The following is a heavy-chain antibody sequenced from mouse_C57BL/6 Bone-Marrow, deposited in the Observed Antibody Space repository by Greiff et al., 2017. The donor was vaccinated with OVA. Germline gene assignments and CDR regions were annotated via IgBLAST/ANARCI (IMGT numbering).Heavy chain of an antibody. CDR2: ITHSGET. CDR1: GFPITSGYY. CDR3: AEYDYDGAFAY. V-gene: IGHV12-3*01. D-gene: IGHD2-4*01. Sequence: VQLVESGPGLVKPSQSLFLTCSITGFPITSGYYWIWIRQSPGKPLEWMGYITHSGETFYNPSLQSPISITRETSKNQFFLQLNSVTTEDTAMYYCAEYDYDGAFAYWGQGTLVTVSA. J-gene: IGHJ3*01.